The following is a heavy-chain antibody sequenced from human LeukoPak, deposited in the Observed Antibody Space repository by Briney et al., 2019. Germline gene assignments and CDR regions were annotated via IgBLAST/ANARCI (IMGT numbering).Heavy chain of an antibody. CDR1: GFTFSSYW. Sequence: GGSLRLSCAASGFTFSSYWMSWVRQAPGKGLEWVANIKQDGSEKYYVDSVKGRFTISRDNAKNSLYLQMNSLRAEDTAVYYCAGGIAAAGTLRGEDYWGQGTLVTVSS. CDR3: AGGIAAAGTLRGEDY. V-gene: IGHV3-7*04. CDR2: IKQDGSEK. D-gene: IGHD6-13*01. J-gene: IGHJ4*02.